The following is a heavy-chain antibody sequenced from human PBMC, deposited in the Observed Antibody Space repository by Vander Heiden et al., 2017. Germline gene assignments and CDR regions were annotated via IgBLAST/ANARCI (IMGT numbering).Heavy chain of an antibody. Sequence: QVQLVESGGGVVQPGRSLRLSCAASGVTFSSYDMHCVRQAPGKGLEWVAVIWYDGSNKDYADSVKGRFTISRDNSKNTLYLQMNSLRAEDTAVYYCANGDRYNWNQRGIFDWGQGTLVTVSS. V-gene: IGHV3-33*06. CDR3: ANGDRYNWNQRGIFD. CDR1: GVTFSSYD. D-gene: IGHD1-20*01. J-gene: IGHJ4*02. CDR2: IWYDGSNK.